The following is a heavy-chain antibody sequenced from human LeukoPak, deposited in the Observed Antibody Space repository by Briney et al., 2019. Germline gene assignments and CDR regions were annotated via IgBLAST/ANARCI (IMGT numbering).Heavy chain of an antibody. CDR1: GFTFSNCG. CDR2: ISSDGSNK. Sequence: PGGSLRLSCAASGFTFSNCGMHWVRQAPGKGLEWVAVISSDGSNKHYADSVKGRFTISRDNSKNTLYLQMNSLRAEDTAVYYCTNSQDSVGWWDFDYWGQGTLVTVSS. CDR3: TNSQDSVGWWDFDY. D-gene: IGHD6-19*01. J-gene: IGHJ4*02. V-gene: IGHV3-30*18.